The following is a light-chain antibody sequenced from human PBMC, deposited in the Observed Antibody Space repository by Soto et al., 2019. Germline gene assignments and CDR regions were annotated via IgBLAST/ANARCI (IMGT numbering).Light chain of an antibody. Sequence: EIVLTQSPATLSLSPGERATLSCKASQSISSHLAWYQQKPGQAPRLLIYDASNRATGIPVRFSGSGSGTDFTLTINSLEPEDFAVYYCQGRPNWPLTFGGGTKVENK. V-gene: IGKV3-11*01. CDR1: QSISSH. CDR3: QGRPNWPLT. CDR2: DAS. J-gene: IGKJ4*01.